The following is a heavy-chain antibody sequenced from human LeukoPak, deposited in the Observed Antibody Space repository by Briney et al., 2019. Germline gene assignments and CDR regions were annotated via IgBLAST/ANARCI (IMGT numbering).Heavy chain of an antibody. V-gene: IGHV3-23*01. CDR1: GFSFSNYA. J-gene: IGHJ4*02. Sequence: GGSLRLSCVPSGFSFSNYAMSRVRQAPGKGLEWVSSISGSGGSTHYADSVKGRFTISRDKTKNTLYLQMNSLRAEDTAVYYCAKSSYYDASGYYREYYFDYWGQGTLVTVSS. D-gene: IGHD3-22*01. CDR3: AKSSYYDASGYYREYYFDY. CDR2: ISGSGGST.